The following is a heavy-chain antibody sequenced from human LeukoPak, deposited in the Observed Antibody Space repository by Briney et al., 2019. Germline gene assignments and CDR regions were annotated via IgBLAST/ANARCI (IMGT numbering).Heavy chain of an antibody. V-gene: IGHV3-66*01. J-gene: IGHJ4*02. CDR2: IYSGGST. CDR3: ARAGGGTIDY. CDR1: GTVSSNY. Sequence: GGSLRLSCAASGTVSSNYMIWVRPAPGKRLEWVSVIYSGGSTYHADSVKGRFTISRDNSKNTLYLQMNSLRAEDTAVYYCARAGGGTIDYWGQGTLVTVSS. D-gene: IGHD1-26*01.